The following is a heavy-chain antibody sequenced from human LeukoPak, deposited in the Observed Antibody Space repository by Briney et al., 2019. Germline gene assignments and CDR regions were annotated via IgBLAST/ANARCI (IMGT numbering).Heavy chain of an antibody. CDR2: AYGDGSNK. D-gene: IGHD2-21*02. CDR3: ATGGGHYYDH. V-gene: IGHV3-33*01. Sequence: PGRSLRLSCAASGFSFSTYGMHWVRQAPGKGLEWVAVAYGDGSNKFYADSVKGRFTVSKDISKSTLYVQMDNLRAEDTALYYCATGGGHYYDHWGQGTLVTASS. J-gene: IGHJ4*02. CDR1: GFSFSTYG.